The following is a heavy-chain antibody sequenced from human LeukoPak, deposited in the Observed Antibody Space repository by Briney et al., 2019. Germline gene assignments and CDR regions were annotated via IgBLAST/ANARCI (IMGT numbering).Heavy chain of an antibody. CDR2: IYYSGST. J-gene: IGHJ5*02. Sequence: PSETLSLTCTVSGGSISSYYWSWIRQPPGKGLEWIGYIYYSGSTNYNPSLKSRVTISVDTSKSQFSLKLSSVTAADTAVYYCARQRSGSWFDPWGQGTLVTVSS. D-gene: IGHD3-10*01. CDR1: GGSISSYY. CDR3: ARQRSGSWFDP. V-gene: IGHV4-59*08.